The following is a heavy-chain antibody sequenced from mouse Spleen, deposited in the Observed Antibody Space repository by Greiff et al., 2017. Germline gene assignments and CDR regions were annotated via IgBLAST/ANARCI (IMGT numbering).Heavy chain of an antibody. CDR1: GYSITSGYY. CDR2: ISYDGSN. V-gene: IGHV3-6*01. CDR3: ARGGNFKYYYAMDY. D-gene: IGHD2-1*01. J-gene: IGHJ4*01. Sequence: EVQVVESGPGLVKPSQSLSLTCSVTGYSITSGYYWNWIRQFPGNKLEWMGYISYDGSNNYNPSLKNRISITRDTSKNQFFLKLNSVTTEDTATYYCARGGNFKYYYAMDYWGQGTSVTVSS.